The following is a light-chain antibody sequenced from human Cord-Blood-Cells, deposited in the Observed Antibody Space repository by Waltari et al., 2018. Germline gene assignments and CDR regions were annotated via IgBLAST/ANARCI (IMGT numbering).Light chain of an antibody. CDR1: SSDVGGYNY. V-gene: IGLV2-8*01. CDR3: SSYAGSNNYV. J-gene: IGLJ1*01. Sequence: QSALTQPPSASASPGQSVTISCTGTSSDVGGYNYVSWYQQHPGKAPKLMIYEVSKRPSGVPDRFSGSKSGNTASLTVSGLQAEDGADYYCSSYAGSNNYVFGTGTKVTVL. CDR2: EVS.